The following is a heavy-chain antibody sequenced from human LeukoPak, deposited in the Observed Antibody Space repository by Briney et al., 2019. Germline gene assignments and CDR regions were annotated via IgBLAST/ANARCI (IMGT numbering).Heavy chain of an antibody. J-gene: IGHJ4*02. CDR3: AKDASYYDFRSGYSQSSFDY. CDR1: GFTFSSYD. CDR2: ISGGGDTT. D-gene: IGHD3-3*01. Sequence: GGSLRLSCAASGFTFSSYDMSWVRQAPGRGLEWVSTISGGGDTTYYADSVKGRFTISRDNSKNTLYLQMNSLRAEDTAVYYCAKDASYYDFRSGYSQSSFDYWGQGTLVTASS. V-gene: IGHV3-23*01.